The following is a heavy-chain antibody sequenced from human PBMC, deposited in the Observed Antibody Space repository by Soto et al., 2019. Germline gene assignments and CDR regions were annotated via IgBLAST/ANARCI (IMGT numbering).Heavy chain of an antibody. V-gene: IGHV3-21*01. J-gene: IGHJ4*02. CDR1: GFTFNSYS. Sequence: GSLRLSCAASGFTFNSYSMNWVRQAPGKGLEWVSSMSRSSRYIYYADSVKGRFTISRDNARNSVYLQMNSLRAEDTAVYYCARDGGVAATLANYFDYWGQGTLVTVSS. CDR3: ARDGGVAATLANYFDY. D-gene: IGHD2-15*01. CDR2: MSRSSRYI.